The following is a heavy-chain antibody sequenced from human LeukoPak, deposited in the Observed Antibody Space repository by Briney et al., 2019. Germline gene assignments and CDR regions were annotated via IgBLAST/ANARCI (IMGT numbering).Heavy chain of an antibody. D-gene: IGHD3-3*01. CDR2: IYYSGST. J-gene: IGHJ5*02. V-gene: IGHV4-39*07. CDR1: GGSISSSSYY. CDR3: ARVFWSGYYTGPHYKQTVPNWFDP. Sequence: KPSETLSLTCTVSGGSISSSSYYWGWIRQPPGKGLEWIGSIYYSGSTYYNPSLKSRVTISVDTSKNQFSLKLSSVTAADTAVYYCARVFWSGYYTGPHYKQTVPNWFDPWGQGTLVTVSS.